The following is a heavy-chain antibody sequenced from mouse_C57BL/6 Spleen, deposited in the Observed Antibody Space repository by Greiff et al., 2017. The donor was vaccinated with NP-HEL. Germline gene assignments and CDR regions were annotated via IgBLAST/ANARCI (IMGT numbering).Heavy chain of an antibody. CDR1: GYTFTSYW. CDR2: IHPNSGST. D-gene: IGHD1-1*01. CDR3: ARGEGSSPAWFAY. V-gene: IGHV1-64*01. J-gene: IGHJ3*01. Sequence: QVQLQQSGAELVKPGASVKLSCKASGYTFTSYWMHWVKQRPGQGLEWIGMIHPNSGSTNYNEKFKSKATLTVDKSSSTAYMQLSSLTSEDSAVYYCARGEGSSPAWFAYWGQGTLVTVSA.